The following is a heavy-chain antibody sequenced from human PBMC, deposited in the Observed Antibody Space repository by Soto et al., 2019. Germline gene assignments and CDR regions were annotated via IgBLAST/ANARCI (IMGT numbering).Heavy chain of an antibody. CDR1: GFTFSSYW. D-gene: IGHD2-2*01. CDR3: ARDWGLYCSSTSCYPGAYYYYGMDV. J-gene: IGHJ6*01. CDR2: IKQDGSEK. V-gene: IGHV3-7*05. Sequence: EVQLVESGGGLVQPGGSLRLSCAASGFTFSSYWMSWVRQAPGKGLEWVANIKQDGSEKYYVDSVKGRFTISRDNAKNSLYLQMNSLRAEDTAVYYCARDWGLYCSSTSCYPGAYYYYGMDVW.